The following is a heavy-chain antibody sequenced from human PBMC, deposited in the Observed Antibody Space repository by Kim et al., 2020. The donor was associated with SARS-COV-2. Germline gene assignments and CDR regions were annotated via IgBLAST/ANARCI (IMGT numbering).Heavy chain of an antibody. J-gene: IGHJ4*02. V-gene: IGHV3-11*04. D-gene: IGHD4-17*01. CDR3: ARSMTSLSTY. CDR2: TK. Sequence: TKCYAASVKGRFTISRDNAKNSLYLQMNSLRAEDTAVYYCARSMTSLSTYWGQGTLVTVSS.